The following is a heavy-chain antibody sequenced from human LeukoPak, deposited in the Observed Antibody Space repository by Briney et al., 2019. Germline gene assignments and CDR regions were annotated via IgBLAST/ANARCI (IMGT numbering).Heavy chain of an antibody. CDR2: IYSGGST. D-gene: IGHD5-18*01. CDR1: GFTVSSKY. CDR3: AKDVGYSHGYSFDY. J-gene: IGHJ4*02. Sequence: GGSLRLSCAVPGFTVSSKYMSWVRQAPGKGLEWVSVIYSGGSTYYADSVKGRFTISRDNSKNTLYLQMNSLRAEDTAVYYCAKDVGYSHGYSFDYWGQGAQVTVSS. V-gene: IGHV3-66*01.